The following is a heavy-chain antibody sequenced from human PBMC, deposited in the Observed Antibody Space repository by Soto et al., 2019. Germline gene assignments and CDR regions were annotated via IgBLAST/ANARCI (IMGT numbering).Heavy chain of an antibody. CDR1: GFTFSSYP. CDR2: ISRSSDYI. D-gene: IGHD2-15*01. V-gene: IGHV3-21*01. Sequence: PGGSLRLSCAASGFTFSSYPMTWVRQAPGKGLEWVSFISRSSDYISYADSLKGRFTISRDNAKNALYLQMDSLRAEDTAVYYCARVGDLGYCRSGTCYHCFFDSWGQGTLVTVS. J-gene: IGHJ4*02. CDR3: ARVGDLGYCRSGTCYHCFFDS.